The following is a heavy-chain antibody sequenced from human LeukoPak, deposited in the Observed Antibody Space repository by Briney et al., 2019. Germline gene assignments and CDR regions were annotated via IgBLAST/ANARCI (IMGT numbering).Heavy chain of an antibody. J-gene: IGHJ4*02. Sequence: PGGSLRLSCAASGFNVAVYAMYWVRHPPGKSLECVSVISGDSDNKYSAASVKGRFTISRDNSKNYLYLQINSLTTEDTAFYYCAIASESGSFYRAFAYWGQGALVTVSS. CDR1: GFNVAVYA. D-gene: IGHD3-10*01. V-gene: IGHV3-43*02. CDR2: ISGDSDNK. CDR3: AIASESGSFYRAFAY.